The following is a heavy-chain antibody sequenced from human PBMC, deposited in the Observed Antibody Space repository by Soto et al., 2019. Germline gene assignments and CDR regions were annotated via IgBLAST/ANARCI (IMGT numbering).Heavy chain of an antibody. D-gene: IGHD6-19*01. CDR1: GGSISSSSYY. CDR2: IYYSGRT. V-gene: IGHV4-39*01. CDR3: ERRPSLAAPPSWFDP. Sequence: LQLQEAGPGLVKPSETLSLTCTVSGGSISSSSYYWGWIRQPPGKGLEWIGSIYYSGRTYYIPSLKSRVTKSVATSKIRFSLKLSSFTAADTAVYYYERRPSLAAPPSWFDPWGQGTLVTVSS. J-gene: IGHJ5*02.